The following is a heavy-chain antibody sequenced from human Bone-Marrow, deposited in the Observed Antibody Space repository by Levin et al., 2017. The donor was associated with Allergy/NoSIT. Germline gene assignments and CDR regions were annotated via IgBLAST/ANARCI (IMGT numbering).Heavy chain of an antibody. CDR3: ATHYDFLTGYYYADFFDS. Sequence: GGSLRLSCAASGFTFNNAWMSWVRQAPGKGLEWVGRIKSKTDGGTTDYAAFVKGRFTISRDDSKDTLYLQLKSLKTEDTAVYYCATHYDFLTGYYYADFFDSWGQGTLVTVAS. J-gene: IGHJ4*02. CDR2: IKSKTDGGTT. D-gene: IGHD3-9*01. V-gene: IGHV3-15*01. CDR1: GFTFNNAW.